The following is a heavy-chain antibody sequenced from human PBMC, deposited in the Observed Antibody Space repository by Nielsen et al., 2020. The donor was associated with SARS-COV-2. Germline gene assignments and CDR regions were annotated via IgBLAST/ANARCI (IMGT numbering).Heavy chain of an antibody. Sequence: GESLKISCAASGFTFSSYGMHWVRQAPGKGLEWVSYISSSSSTIYYADSVKGRFTISRDNAKNSLYLQMNSLRDEDTAVYYCAREGPYCSGGSCYYYYGMDVWGQGTTVTVSS. J-gene: IGHJ6*02. CDR1: GFTFSSYG. CDR2: ISSSSSTI. D-gene: IGHD2-15*01. V-gene: IGHV3-48*02. CDR3: AREGPYCSGGSCYYYYGMDV.